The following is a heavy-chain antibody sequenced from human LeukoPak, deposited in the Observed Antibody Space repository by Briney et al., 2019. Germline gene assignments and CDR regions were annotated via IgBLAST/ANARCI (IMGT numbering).Heavy chain of an antibody. CDR2: IKQDGSEK. D-gene: IGHD1-26*01. J-gene: IGHJ4*02. V-gene: IGHV3-7*01. CDR1: GFTVSSNY. CDR3: ARIVPYSGSHWGLDY. Sequence: GGSLRLSCAASGFTVSSNYMSWVRQAPGKGLEWVVNIKQDGSEKYYVDSVKGRFTISRDNAKNSLYLQMNSLRVEDTAIYYCARIVPYSGSHWGLDYWGQGTLVTVSS.